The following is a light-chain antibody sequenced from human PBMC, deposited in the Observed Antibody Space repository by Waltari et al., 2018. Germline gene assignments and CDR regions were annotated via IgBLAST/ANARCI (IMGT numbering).Light chain of an antibody. CDR2: AAS. Sequence: DIVLPQSPGTLSLSPGETASLSCRAAQTVTRSYLTWYQHKRGQAPRLLIYAASSRASGVPDRFSGSGSGTEFTLTISRLEPEDFAVYYCHQYGNSGSFGPGTTVDI. CDR1: QTVTRSY. V-gene: IGKV3-20*01. J-gene: IGKJ3*01. CDR3: HQYGNSGS.